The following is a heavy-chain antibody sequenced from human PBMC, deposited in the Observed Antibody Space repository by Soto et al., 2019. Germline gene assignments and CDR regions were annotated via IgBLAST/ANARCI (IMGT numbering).Heavy chain of an antibody. J-gene: IGHJ6*02. CDR2: ISHDGSEK. CDR3: ARAAAYFYHYYYAMDV. CDR1: RFTFSSYA. V-gene: IGHV3-30-3*01. Sequence: QVQLVESGGGVVQPGKSLRLSCAASRFTFSSYAMDWVRQAPGKGLEWVAVISHDGSEKYYGDSVKGRFTISRDNPKNTVYLQMNSLTPEDTAVYYCARAAAYFYHYYYAMDVWGQGTAVTVSS. D-gene: IGHD6-13*01.